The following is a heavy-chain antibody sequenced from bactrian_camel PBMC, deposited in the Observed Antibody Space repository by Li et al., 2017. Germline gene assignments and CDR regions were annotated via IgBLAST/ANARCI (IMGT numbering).Heavy chain of an antibody. V-gene: IGHV3S40*01. J-gene: IGHJ6*01. Sequence: VQLVESGGGLVRPGGSLTLSCVASGYTVINRCMAWFRQAPGKERQGIAAIRSDGTSKYFAGSPKDRFTISQDNIKNTLYLQMNSLTPEDTAMYYCTARYEFGLGACRGVGGLGFWGQGTQVTVS. CDR2: IRSDGTSK. D-gene: IGHD1*01. CDR1: GYTVINRC. CDR3: TARYEFGLGACRGVGGLGF.